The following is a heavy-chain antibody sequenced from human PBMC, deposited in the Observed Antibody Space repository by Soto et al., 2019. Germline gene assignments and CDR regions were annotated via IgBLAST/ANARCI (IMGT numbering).Heavy chain of an antibody. CDR1: GYTFTSFV. J-gene: IGHJ4*02. V-gene: IGHV1-18*01. Sequence: QVQLVQSGAEVKKHGASVKVSCKASGYTFTSFVISWERQAPGQWLEWMGRISAYNGKTNYAQKLQGRATMTPDTPTSTAYMELRSLRSDDSAVDYCARESSSSCHDSWGQGTMVTFSS. CDR3: ARESSSSCHDS. D-gene: IGHD6-13*01. CDR2: ISAYNGKT.